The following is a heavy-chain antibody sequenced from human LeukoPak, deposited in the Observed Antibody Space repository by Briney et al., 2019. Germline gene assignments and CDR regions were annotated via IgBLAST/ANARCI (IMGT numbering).Heavy chain of an antibody. D-gene: IGHD1-1*01. V-gene: IGHV3-33*01. CDR1: GFIFSDYG. Sequence: PGGSLRLSCAVSGFIFSDYGFHWVRQAPGKGLEWVAVTRFDGSIKQYAYSVKGRFTISRDASKTTLYLQMNFLKSEDTAVYYCARWGGTRQYYFDYWGQGTLVTVSS. CDR3: ARWGGTRQYYFDY. CDR2: TRFDGSIK. J-gene: IGHJ4*02.